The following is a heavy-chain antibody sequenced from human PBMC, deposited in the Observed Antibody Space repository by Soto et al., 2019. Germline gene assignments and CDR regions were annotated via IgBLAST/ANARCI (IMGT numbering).Heavy chain of an antibody. CDR3: ASGFSSGYLDY. V-gene: IGHV4-34*01. CDR1: GGSFSGYY. CDR2: TNHSGST. Sequence: SETLSLTCAVYGGSFSGYYWSWIRQPPGKGLAWIGETNHSGSTTYNPSLKSRVTISVDTSKNQFSLKLSSLTAADTAVYYCASGFSSGYLDYWGQGTLVTVSS. D-gene: IGHD3-22*01. J-gene: IGHJ4*02.